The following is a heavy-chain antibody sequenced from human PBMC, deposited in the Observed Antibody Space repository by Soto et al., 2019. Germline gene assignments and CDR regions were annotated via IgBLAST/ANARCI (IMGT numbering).Heavy chain of an antibody. V-gene: IGHV1-2*04. CDR2: INPNSGGT. CDR3: AREGDMPYYYYGLDV. J-gene: IGHJ6*02. D-gene: IGHD3-16*01. Sequence: GASVKVSCKASGYTFTGYYMHWVRQAPGQGLEWMGWINPNSGGTNYAQKFQGWVTMTRDTSISTAYMELSRLRSDDTAVYYCAREGDMPYYYYGLDVWGQGTTVPVSS. CDR1: GYTFTGYY.